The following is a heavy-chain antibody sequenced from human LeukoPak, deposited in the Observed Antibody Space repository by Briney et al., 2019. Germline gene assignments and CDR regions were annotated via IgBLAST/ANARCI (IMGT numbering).Heavy chain of an antibody. CDR1: GFTFSSSA. CDR3: AKARMTAPRDY. D-gene: IGHD1-14*01. Sequence: GGSLRLSCAASGFTFSSSAMNWARQAPGKGLEWVAAIFGSGGSAYYADSVKGRFTISRDNSKNTLYLQMNSLRAEDTAVYYCAKARMTAPRDYWGQGTLVTVSS. V-gene: IGHV3-23*01. CDR2: IFGSGGSA. J-gene: IGHJ4*02.